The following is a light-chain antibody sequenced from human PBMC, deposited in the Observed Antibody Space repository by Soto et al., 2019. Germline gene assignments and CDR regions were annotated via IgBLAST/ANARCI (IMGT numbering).Light chain of an antibody. CDR1: QNINSN. Sequence: EIVMTQSPATLSVSPGERATLSCRTSQNINSNLAWYQQKPGQAPRILIYGASSRAAGIPARFSGSGSGTEFTLTISGPQSEDFAVYYCQQYNNWPRAFGQGTKVEIK. V-gene: IGKV3-15*01. CDR3: QQYNNWPRA. J-gene: IGKJ1*01. CDR2: GAS.